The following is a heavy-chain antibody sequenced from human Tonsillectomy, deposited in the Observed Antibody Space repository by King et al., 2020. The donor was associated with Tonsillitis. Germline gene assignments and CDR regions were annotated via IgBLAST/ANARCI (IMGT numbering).Heavy chain of an antibody. CDR2: ISYDVTNK. D-gene: IGHD6-19*01. CDR1: GFTFSNYA. J-gene: IGHJ6*02. V-gene: IGHV3-30*04. Sequence: VQLVESGGGVVQPGRSLRLSCAASGFTFSNYAMYWVRKAPGKGLEWVAVISYDVTNKYYADSVKGRFTISRDNSKNTLYLQMHSLRAEDTAVYYCARGVAVAGYYFYGMDVWGQGTTVTVSS. CDR3: ARGVAVAGYYFYGMDV.